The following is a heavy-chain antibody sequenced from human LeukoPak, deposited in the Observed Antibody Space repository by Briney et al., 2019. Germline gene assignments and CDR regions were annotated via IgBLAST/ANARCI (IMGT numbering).Heavy chain of an antibody. CDR1: GFTFSNYG. Sequence: PGGSLRLSCAASGFTFSNYGMHWVRQAPGKGLEWVAVISYDGSNKYYADSVKGRFTISRDNSKNTLYLQMNSLRAEDMALYYCAKDIAVAGATFSGSAAFDIWGQGTMVTVSS. V-gene: IGHV3-30*18. D-gene: IGHD1-26*01. CDR2: ISYDGSNK. J-gene: IGHJ3*02. CDR3: AKDIAVAGATFSGSAAFDI.